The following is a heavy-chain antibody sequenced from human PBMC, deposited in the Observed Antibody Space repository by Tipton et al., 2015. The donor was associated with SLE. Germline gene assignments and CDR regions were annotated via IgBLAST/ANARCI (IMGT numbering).Heavy chain of an antibody. CDR2: IWYDGSNK. Sequence: QLVQSGGGVVQPGRSLRLSCAASGFTFSSYGMHWVRQAPGKGLEWVAVIWYDGSNKYYADSVKGRFTISRDNSKNTLYLQMNSLRAEDTAVYYCAKDRHSSSGLGAFDIWGQGTMVTVSS. J-gene: IGHJ3*02. V-gene: IGHV3-33*06. CDR3: AKDRHSSSGLGAFDI. CDR1: GFTFSSYG. D-gene: IGHD6-6*01.